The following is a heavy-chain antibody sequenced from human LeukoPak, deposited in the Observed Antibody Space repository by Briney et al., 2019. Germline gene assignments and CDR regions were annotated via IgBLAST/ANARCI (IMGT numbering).Heavy chain of an antibody. CDR3: ARDLMGIAYRGAFYY. D-gene: IGHD6-13*01. J-gene: IGHJ4*02. V-gene: IGHV3-21*04. CDR2: IRSKSSYI. CDR1: GFTFRNYW. Sequence: GGSLRLSCAASGFTFRNYWMSWIRQAPGKGLEWVSSIRSKSSYIYYADSVKGRFTISRDNAKNSLYLQMNGLRAEDTAVYYCARDLMGIAYRGAFYYWGQGTLVTVSS.